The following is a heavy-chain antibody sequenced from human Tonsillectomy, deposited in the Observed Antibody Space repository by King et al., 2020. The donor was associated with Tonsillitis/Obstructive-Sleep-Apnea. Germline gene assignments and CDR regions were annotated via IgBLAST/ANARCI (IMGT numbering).Heavy chain of an antibody. CDR3: AGQDIVAVAPLDY. CDR1: GFTFSNYA. D-gene: IGHD2-15*01. J-gene: IGHJ4*02. V-gene: IGHV3-30*01. Sequence: VQLVESGGGVVQPGRSLRLSCAASGFTFSNYAIHWVRQAPGKGLEWVAVISYDGTYKYYADSVKGRFTISRDNSKNPLYLQMNSLTVEDTAVYYCAGQDIVAVAPLDYWGQGTLVTVSS. CDR2: ISYDGTYK.